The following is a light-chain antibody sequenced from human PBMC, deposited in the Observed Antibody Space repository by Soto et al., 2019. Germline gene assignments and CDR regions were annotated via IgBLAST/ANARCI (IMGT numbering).Light chain of an antibody. V-gene: IGKV3-20*01. Sequence: EIVLTQSPGTLSLSPGERATLSCRASQSVSSSYLAWYQQKPGQAPRLLIYGASSRATSIPDRFSGSGSGTDFTLTISRLEPEDFAVYYCQQYGSSRPITFGQGTRLEIK. CDR1: QSVSSSY. CDR3: QQYGSSRPIT. J-gene: IGKJ5*01. CDR2: GAS.